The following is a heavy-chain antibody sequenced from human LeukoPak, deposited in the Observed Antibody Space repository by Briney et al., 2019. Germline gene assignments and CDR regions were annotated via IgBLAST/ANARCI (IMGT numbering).Heavy chain of an antibody. D-gene: IGHD1-1*01. J-gene: IGHJ3*02. Sequence: PGGSLRLSCAASGFTFDDYAMHWVRQAQGKGLEWVSGISWNSDSIGYADSVKGRFTISRDNAKNSLHLQMNSLRAEDMALYYCAKDQYNYARPAFDMWGQGTMVTVSS. CDR1: GFTFDDYA. CDR3: AKDQYNYARPAFDM. V-gene: IGHV3-9*03. CDR2: ISWNSDSI.